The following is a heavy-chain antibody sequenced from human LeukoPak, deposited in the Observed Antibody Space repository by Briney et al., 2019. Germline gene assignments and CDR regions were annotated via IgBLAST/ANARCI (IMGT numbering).Heavy chain of an antibody. CDR1: GGTFSTHG. J-gene: IGHJ6*03. V-gene: IGHV1-69*06. Sequence: SVKVSCKASGGTFSTHGISWERQAPGQGLEWMGRIIPIFGTTNYAQNFQGRVTITADKSTSTVHMDLSSLRSEDTAVYYCARGFGVDYYYYMDVWDEGTTVIVSS. D-gene: IGHD3-3*01. CDR2: IIPIFGTT. CDR3: ARGFGVDYYYYMDV.